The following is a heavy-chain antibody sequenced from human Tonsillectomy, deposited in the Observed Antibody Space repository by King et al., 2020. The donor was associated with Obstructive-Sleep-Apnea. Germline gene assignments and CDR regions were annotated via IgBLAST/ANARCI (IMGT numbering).Heavy chain of an antibody. Sequence: VQLVESGGGLVQPGGSLRLSCAASGFTFSSYWMHWVRQAPGKGRVWVSRINSDGSSTSYADSVKGRFTIARDNAKNTMYLQMNSLRAEDTAVYYCARNSVVGATTWFDPWGQGTLVTVSS. CDR3: ARNSVVGATTWFDP. J-gene: IGHJ5*02. CDR1: GFTFSSYW. D-gene: IGHD1-26*01. V-gene: IGHV3-74*01. CDR2: INSDGSST.